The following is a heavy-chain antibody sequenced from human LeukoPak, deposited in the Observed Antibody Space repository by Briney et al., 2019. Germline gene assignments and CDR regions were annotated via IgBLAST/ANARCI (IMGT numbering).Heavy chain of an antibody. V-gene: IGHV3-7*01. CDR2: IKEDGSEK. D-gene: IGHD3-16*01. Sequence: GGSLRLSCAASGFTFTSYWMTWVRQAPGKGLEWVANIKEDGSEKYYVDSVKGRFTISRDNAKNSLCLQMNSLRGEDTAVYYCARERVMGFWGQGTLVTVPS. J-gene: IGHJ4*02. CDR1: GFTFTSYW. CDR3: ARERVMGF.